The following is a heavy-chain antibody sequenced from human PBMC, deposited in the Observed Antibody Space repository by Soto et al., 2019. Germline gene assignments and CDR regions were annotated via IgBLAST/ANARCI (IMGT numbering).Heavy chain of an antibody. CDR1: GGSISSGGYY. V-gene: IGHV4-31*03. CDR2: IYYSGST. Sequence: TLSLTCTVSGGSISSGGYYWSWIRQHPGKGLEWIGYIYYSGSTYYNPSLKSRVTISVDASKNQFSLKLSSVTAADTAVYYCARDGDSSGYHYYYGMDVWGQGTTVTVSS. J-gene: IGHJ6*02. CDR3: ARDGDSSGYHYYYGMDV. D-gene: IGHD6-25*01.